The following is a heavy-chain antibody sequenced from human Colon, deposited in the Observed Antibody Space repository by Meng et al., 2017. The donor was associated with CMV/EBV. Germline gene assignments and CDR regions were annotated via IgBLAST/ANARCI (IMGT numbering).Heavy chain of an antibody. Sequence: SETLSLTCIVSGGSISSGGYYWSWIRQHPGKGLEWIGYIYYSGSTYYNPSLKSRVTISVDTSKNHFSLKLSSVTAAATAVYYCARSRVQVVGRGYSTFDYWGQGTLVTVSS. D-gene: IGHD3-22*01. V-gene: IGHV4-31*03. CDR2: IYYSGST. CDR3: ARSRVQVVGRGYSTFDY. J-gene: IGHJ4*02. CDR1: GGSISSGGYY.